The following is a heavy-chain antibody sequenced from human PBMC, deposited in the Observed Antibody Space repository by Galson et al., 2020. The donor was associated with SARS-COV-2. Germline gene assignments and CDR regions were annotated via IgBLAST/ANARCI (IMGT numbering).Heavy chain of an antibody. Sequence: SETLSLTCTVSGGSIDSSLYYWGWVRQPPGRGLEWIGTIYSSGTTYHSPSLESRVAMSVDTSKDQFSLMLKSATAADTAVYYCARQMAPIDIAPAGHYWYFDLWGRGTLVTVFS. CDR2: IYSSGTT. CDR3: ARQMAPIDIAPAGHYWYFDL. D-gene: IGHD6-25*01. V-gene: IGHV4-39*01. CDR1: GGSIDSSLYY. J-gene: IGHJ2*01.